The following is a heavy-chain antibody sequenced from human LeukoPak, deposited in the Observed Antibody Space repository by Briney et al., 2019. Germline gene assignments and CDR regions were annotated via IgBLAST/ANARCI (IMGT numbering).Heavy chain of an antibody. CDR1: GGSISSSISTNY. CDR3: ARKGTIAPTGASHFDY. J-gene: IGHJ4*02. Sequence: SETLSLTCTVSGGSISSSISTNYWNWVRQPPGKGLEGIGSIHYSGTTYYNPSLESRATISVDTSKNQFSVKLTPVTAADTAVYYCARKGTIAPTGASHFDYWGQGTLVTVSS. CDR2: IHYSGTT. V-gene: IGHV4-39*01. D-gene: IGHD6-13*01.